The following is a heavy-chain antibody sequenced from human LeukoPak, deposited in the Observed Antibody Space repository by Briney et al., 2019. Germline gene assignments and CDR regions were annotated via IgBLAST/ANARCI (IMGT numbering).Heavy chain of an antibody. D-gene: IGHD4-11*01. CDR3: ARDQSRLHPTY. Sequence: PGGSLRLSCAASGFTVSSNYMAWVRQAPGKGLEWVSVIYSGGNTYYADSVKGRFSISRDNAKNSLYLQMNSLRAEDTAVYYCARDQSRLHPTYWGQGTLVTVSS. V-gene: IGHV3-66*01. J-gene: IGHJ4*02. CDR1: GFTVSSNY. CDR2: IYSGGNT.